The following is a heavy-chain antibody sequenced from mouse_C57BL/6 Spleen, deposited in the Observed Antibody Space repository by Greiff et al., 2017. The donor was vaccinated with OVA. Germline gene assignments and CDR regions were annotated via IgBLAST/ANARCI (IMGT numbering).Heavy chain of an antibody. V-gene: IGHV1-63*01. CDR2: IYPGGGYT. D-gene: IGHD2-2*01. J-gene: IGHJ4*01. CDR3: ARGGDYGYDGYAMDY. CDR1: GYTFTNYW. Sequence: VQLQQSGAELVRPGTSVKMSCKASGYTFTNYWIGWAKQRPGHGLEWIGDIYPGGGYTNYNEKFKGKATLTADKSSSTAYMQFSSLTSEDSAIYYWARGGDYGYDGYAMDYWGQGTSVTVSS.